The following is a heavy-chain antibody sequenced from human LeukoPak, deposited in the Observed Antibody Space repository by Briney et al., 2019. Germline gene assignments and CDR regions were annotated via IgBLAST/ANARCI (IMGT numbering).Heavy chain of an antibody. J-gene: IGHJ4*02. Sequence: SETLSLTCTVSGGSIRSYYWRWIRQPPGKGLEWIGRIYTSGSTNYNLSLKSRVTMSVDTSKNQFSLKLSSVTAADTAVYYCARVLGHDILTGWDYFDYWGQGTLVTVSS. V-gene: IGHV4-4*07. D-gene: IGHD3-9*01. CDR3: ARVLGHDILTGWDYFDY. CDR2: IYTSGST. CDR1: GGSIRSYY.